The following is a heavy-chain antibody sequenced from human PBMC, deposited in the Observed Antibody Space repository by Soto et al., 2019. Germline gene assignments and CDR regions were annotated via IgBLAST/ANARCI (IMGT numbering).Heavy chain of an antibody. CDR3: ARDLGAVAGFDY. D-gene: IGHD6-19*01. CDR1: DGSVSSGSYY. J-gene: IGHJ4*02. V-gene: IGHV4-61*01. CDR2: IYYSGST. Sequence: VQLQESGPGLVKPSETLSLTCTVSDGSVSSGSYYWSWIRQPPGKGLEWIGYIYYSGSTNYNPSLKSRVTISVDTSKNQFSLKLSSVTAADTAVYYCARDLGAVAGFDYWGQGTLVTVSS.